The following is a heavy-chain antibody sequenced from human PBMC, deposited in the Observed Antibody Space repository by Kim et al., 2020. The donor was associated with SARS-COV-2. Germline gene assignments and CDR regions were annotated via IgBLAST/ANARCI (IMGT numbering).Heavy chain of an antibody. D-gene: IGHD3-10*01. J-gene: IGHJ6*03. CDR3: ARGRGSYYYYMDV. Sequence: YDIDAGKGRFHSSRDNSKTTMYLQRNSVRVEDTAVYYCARGRGSYYYYMDVWGKGTTVTVSS. V-gene: IGHV3-33*01.